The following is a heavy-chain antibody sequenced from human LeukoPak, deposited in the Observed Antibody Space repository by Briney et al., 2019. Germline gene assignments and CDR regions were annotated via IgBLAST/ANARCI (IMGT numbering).Heavy chain of an antibody. J-gene: IGHJ2*01. CDR2: IYYSGST. D-gene: IGHD2-15*01. CDR3: ARAGVPLGYCSGGSCSGYFDL. V-gene: IGHV4-59*01. CDR1: GGSISSYY. Sequence: SETLSLTCTVSGGSISSYYWSWIRQPPGKGLEWIGYIYYSGSTNYNPSLKSRVTISVDTSKNQFSLKLSSVTAADTAVYYCARAGVPLGYCSGGSCSGYFDLWGRGTLVTVSS.